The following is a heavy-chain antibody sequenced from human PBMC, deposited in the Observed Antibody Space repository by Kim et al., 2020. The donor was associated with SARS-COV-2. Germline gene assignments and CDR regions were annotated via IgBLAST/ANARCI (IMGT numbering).Heavy chain of an antibody. CDR1: GFTVSSNY. Sequence: GGSLRLSCAASGFTVSSNYMSWVRQAPGKGLEWVSVIYSGGSTYYADSVKGRFTISRDNSKNTLYLQMNSLRAEDTAVYYCARFPTDYDILTAYSGVVYWGQGTLVTVSS. CDR2: IYSGGST. D-gene: IGHD3-9*01. CDR3: ARFPTDYDILTAYSGVVY. J-gene: IGHJ4*02. V-gene: IGHV3-53*01.